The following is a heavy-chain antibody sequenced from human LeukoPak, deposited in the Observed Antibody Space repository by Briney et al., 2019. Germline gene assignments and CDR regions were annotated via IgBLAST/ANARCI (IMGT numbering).Heavy chain of an antibody. D-gene: IGHD3-3*01. CDR2: IQADGGNK. Sequence: GGSLRLSCAASGFTFRNSDMHWVRQAPGKGPEWVAFIQADGGNKYYADSVKGRFTISRDNSKNTLYLQMNSLRAEDTAVYYCASQRYDFWSGYLSYYYYYYMDVWGKGTTVTVSS. J-gene: IGHJ6*03. V-gene: IGHV3-30*02. CDR1: GFTFRNSD. CDR3: ASQRYDFWSGYLSYYYYYYMDV.